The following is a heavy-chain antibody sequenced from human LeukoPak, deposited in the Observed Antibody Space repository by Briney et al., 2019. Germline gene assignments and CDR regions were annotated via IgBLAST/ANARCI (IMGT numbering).Heavy chain of an antibody. J-gene: IGHJ6*02. CDR3: ARYYYDSSGYYLADYYYGMDV. CDR1: GGSISSGDYY. V-gene: IGHV4-30-4*01. D-gene: IGHD3-22*01. Sequence: SETLSLTCTVSGGSISSGDYYWSWIRQPPGKGLEWIGYIYYSGSTYYNPSLKSRVTISVDTSKNQFSLKLSSVTAADTAVYYCARYYYDSSGYYLADYYYGMDVWGQGTTVTVSS. CDR2: IYYSGST.